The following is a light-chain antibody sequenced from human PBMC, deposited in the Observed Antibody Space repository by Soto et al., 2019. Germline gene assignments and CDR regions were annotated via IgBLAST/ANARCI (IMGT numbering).Light chain of an antibody. Sequence: EIVLTQSPGTLSLSPGERATLSCRSSQSLSSNYLAWYQQKPGQAPRLLIYAASTRATGIPDRFSGSWSGTDSTLTISRLEPEDFALYSCQLYGPSPMYPFGQGTRLEI. J-gene: IGKJ2*01. CDR2: AAS. V-gene: IGKV3-20*01. CDR1: QSLSSNY. CDR3: QLYGPSPMYP.